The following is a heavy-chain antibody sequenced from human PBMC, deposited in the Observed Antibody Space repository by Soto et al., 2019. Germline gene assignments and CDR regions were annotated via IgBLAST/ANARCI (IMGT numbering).Heavy chain of an antibody. CDR2: LYYGGNT. J-gene: IGHJ6*03. CDR3: AREAIAASGDFYCYYKDV. CDR1: GGSISSYY. Sequence: SETLSLTCTVSGGSISSYYWSWIRQPPGKGLEWIGYLYYGGNTNYSPSLKSRVTISLDTSKTQFSLKLHSVTAADTAVYYCAREAIAASGDFYCYYKDVWGKGTTVTGSS. V-gene: IGHV4-59*01. D-gene: IGHD6-13*01.